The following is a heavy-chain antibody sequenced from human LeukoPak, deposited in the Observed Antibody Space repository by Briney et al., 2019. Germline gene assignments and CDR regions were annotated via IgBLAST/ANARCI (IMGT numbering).Heavy chain of an antibody. V-gene: IGHV4-59*12. Sequence: SETLSLTCTVSGGSISNNFWSWIRQAPGKGLEWIGYVHSDATTKYNPSLKSRVTISVDTSKNQFSLKLSSVTAADTAVYYCARVGRSGYRYNWFDPWGQGTLVTVSS. J-gene: IGHJ5*02. CDR2: VHSDATT. D-gene: IGHD3-3*01. CDR3: ARVGRSGYRYNWFDP. CDR1: GGSISNNF.